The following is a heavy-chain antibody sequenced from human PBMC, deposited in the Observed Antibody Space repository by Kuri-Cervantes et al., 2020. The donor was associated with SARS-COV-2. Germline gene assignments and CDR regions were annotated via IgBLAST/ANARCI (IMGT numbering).Heavy chain of an antibody. D-gene: IGHD3-10*01. CDR2: IYYSGST. CDR3: ARHELGIWFGELFHDAFDI. J-gene: IGHJ3*02. CDR1: GGSISSSSYY. Sequence: SETLSLTCTVSGGSISSSSYYWGWIRQPPGKGLEWIGSIYYSGSTYYNPSLKSRVTISVDTSKNQFSLKPSSVTAADTAVYYCARHELGIWFGELFHDAFDIWGQGTMVTVSS. V-gene: IGHV4-39*01.